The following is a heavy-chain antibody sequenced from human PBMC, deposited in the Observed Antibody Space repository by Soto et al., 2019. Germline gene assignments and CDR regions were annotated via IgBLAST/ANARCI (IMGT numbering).Heavy chain of an antibody. D-gene: IGHD6-19*01. CDR2: IWYDGSNK. CDR1: GFTFSSYG. CDR3: ARDLRISGWYQFDY. J-gene: IGHJ4*02. Sequence: PGGSLRLSCAASGFTFSSYGMHWVRQAPGKGLEWVAVIWYDGSNKYYADSVKGRFTISRDNSKNTLYLQMNSLRAEDTAVYYCARDLRISGWYQFDYWGQGTLVTVSS. V-gene: IGHV3-33*01.